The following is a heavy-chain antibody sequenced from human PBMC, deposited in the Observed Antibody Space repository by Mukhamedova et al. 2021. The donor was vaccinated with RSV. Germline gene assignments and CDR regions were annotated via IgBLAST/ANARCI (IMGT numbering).Heavy chain of an antibody. CDR2: YDGRT. J-gene: IGHJ5*02. CDR3: ARDWQDLAKRNCFDP. Sequence: YDGRTNYAQKFQGRVTMTTDTSTSTAYMDLRSLRSDDTAVDYCARDWQDLAKRNCFDPWGQGTLVTVSS. D-gene: IGHD1-1*01. V-gene: IGHV1-18*01.